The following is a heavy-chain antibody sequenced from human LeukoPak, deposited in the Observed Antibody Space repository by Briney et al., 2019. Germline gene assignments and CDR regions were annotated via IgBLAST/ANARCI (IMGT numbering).Heavy chain of an antibody. Sequence: GGSLRLSCAASGFTFSSYAMSWVRQAPGKGLEWVSAISGSGGSTYYADSVKGRYTISRDNSKNTLYLQMNSLRAEDTAVYYCAKEYYYDSSGYRGVYFDYWGQGTLVTVSS. CDR2: ISGSGGST. CDR1: GFTFSSYA. CDR3: AKEYYYDSSGYRGVYFDY. V-gene: IGHV3-23*01. D-gene: IGHD3-22*01. J-gene: IGHJ4*02.